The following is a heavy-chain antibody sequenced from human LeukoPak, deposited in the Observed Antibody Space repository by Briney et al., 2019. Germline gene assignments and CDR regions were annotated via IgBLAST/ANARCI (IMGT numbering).Heavy chain of an antibody. V-gene: IGHV3-23*01. Sequence: GGSLRLSCAASGFTFSSFAMSWVRQAPGKGLEWVSVIGGSDSSTYYADYVKGRFTISRDKSNNTLFLQMNSLRVEDTAVYYCAKESGGGDFDYWGQGALVTVSS. CDR1: GFTFSSFA. D-gene: IGHD2-8*02. CDR3: AKESGGGDFDY. CDR2: IGGSDSST. J-gene: IGHJ4*02.